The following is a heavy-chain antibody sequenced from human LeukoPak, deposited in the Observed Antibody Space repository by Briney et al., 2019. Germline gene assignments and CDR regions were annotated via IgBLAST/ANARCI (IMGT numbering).Heavy chain of an antibody. J-gene: IGHJ4*02. CDR3: ASSHSATWYDD. Sequence: PSETLSLTCTVSGDSISSNNRYWGWIRQPPGKGLEWIGSFYFGGSNYYSPSLRSRVIISLDTSKNQFSLALSFVTAADTAMYYCASSHSATWYDDWGQGALVTVS. CDR2: FYFGGSN. D-gene: IGHD6-13*01. CDR1: GDSISSNNRY. V-gene: IGHV4-39*07.